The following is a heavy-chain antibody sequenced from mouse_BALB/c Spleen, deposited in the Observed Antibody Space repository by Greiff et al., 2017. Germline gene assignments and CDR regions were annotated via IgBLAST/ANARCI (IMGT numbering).Heavy chain of an antibody. J-gene: IGHJ2*01. V-gene: IGHV5-9-3*01. CDR1: GFTFSSYA. CDR2: ISSGGSYT. CDR3: ARHGYYFDY. Sequence: EVKVEESGGGLVKPGGSLKLSCAASGFTFSSYAMSWVRQTPEKRLEWVATISSGGSYTYYPDSVKGRFTISRDNAKNTLYLQMSSLRSEDTAMYYCARHGYYFDYWGQGTTLTVSS.